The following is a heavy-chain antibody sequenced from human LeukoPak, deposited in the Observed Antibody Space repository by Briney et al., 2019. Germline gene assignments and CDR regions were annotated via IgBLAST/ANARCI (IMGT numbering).Heavy chain of an antibody. CDR3: ARERMPPKFDP. CDR1: GGSISSYY. Sequence: SETLSLTCTVSGGSISSYYWSWIRQPPGKGLEWIGYIYYSGSTNYNPSLKSRVTISVDTSKNQFSLKLSSVTAADTAVYYCARERMPPKFDPWGQGTLVTVSS. J-gene: IGHJ5*02. CDR2: IYYSGST. D-gene: IGHD2-15*01. V-gene: IGHV4-59*01.